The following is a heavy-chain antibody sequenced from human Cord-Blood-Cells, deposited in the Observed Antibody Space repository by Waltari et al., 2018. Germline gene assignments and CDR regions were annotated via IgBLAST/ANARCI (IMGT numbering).Heavy chain of an antibody. V-gene: IGHV3-30*04. CDR1: GFTFSSYA. CDR2: ISYDGSNK. Sequence: QVQLVESGGGVVQPGRSLRLSCAASGFTFSSYAMHWVRQAPGKGLGWVAVISYDGSNKYYADSVKGRFTISRDKSKNTLYLQMNSLRAEDTAVYYCAREAVAGNYFDYWGQGTLVTVSS. D-gene: IGHD6-19*01. CDR3: AREAVAGNYFDY. J-gene: IGHJ4*02.